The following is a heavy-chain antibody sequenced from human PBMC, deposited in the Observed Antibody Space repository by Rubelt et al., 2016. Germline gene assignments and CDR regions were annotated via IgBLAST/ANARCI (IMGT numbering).Heavy chain of an antibody. V-gene: IGHV5-51*01. CDR2: IYPGDSDT. Sequence: EVQLVQSGAEVKKPGESLKISCKGSGYSFTSYWIGWVRQMPGKGLEWMGIIYPGDSDTSYSPSFQGQVTILADESLSASYLQWSSLKASDTAMYYCARRDSSGWYFDAFDIWGQGTMVTVSS. CDR3: ARRDSSGWYFDAFDI. J-gene: IGHJ3*02. CDR1: GYSFTSYW. D-gene: IGHD6-19*01.